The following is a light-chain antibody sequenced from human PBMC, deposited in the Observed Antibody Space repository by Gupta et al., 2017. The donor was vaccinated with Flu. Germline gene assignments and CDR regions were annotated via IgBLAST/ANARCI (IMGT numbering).Light chain of an antibody. Sequence: QSVLTQPPSASGTPGQKVTISCSGSHSNIGSNPVSWYQHLPGTAPKLLIFRNNQRPSGVPDGFSGSKSASSASLAISGLQSEDEDDYSCAAWDDNFNDITWVFSGGTKLTV. CDR3: AAWDDNFNDITWV. CDR1: HSNIGSNP. J-gene: IGLJ3*02. CDR2: RNN. V-gene: IGLV1-44*01.